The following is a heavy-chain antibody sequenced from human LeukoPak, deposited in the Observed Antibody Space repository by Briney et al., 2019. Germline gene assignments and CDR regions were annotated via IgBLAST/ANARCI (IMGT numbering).Heavy chain of an antibody. J-gene: IGHJ4*02. Sequence: VASVKVSCTASGYTFTSYYMHWVRQAPGQGLEWMGIINPSGGSTSYAQKFQGRVTMTRDTSTSTVYMELSSLRSEDTAVYYCARDQTQRYCSSTSCSPRGYFDYWGQGTLVTVSS. CDR3: ARDQTQRYCSSTSCSPRGYFDY. CDR1: GYTFTSYY. CDR2: INPSGGST. D-gene: IGHD2-2*01. V-gene: IGHV1-46*01.